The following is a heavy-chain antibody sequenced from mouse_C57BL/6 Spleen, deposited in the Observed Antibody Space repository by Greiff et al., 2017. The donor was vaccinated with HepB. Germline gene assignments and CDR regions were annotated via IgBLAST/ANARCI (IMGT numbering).Heavy chain of an antibody. Sequence: QVQLQQSGAELVRPGTSVKLSCKASGYTFTSYWMHWVKQRPGQGLEWIGVIDPSDSYTNYNQKFKGKATLTVDTSSSTAYMQLSSLTSEDSAVYYCARIYGSSFFDYWGQGTTLTVSS. D-gene: IGHD1-1*01. CDR2: IDPSDSYT. CDR3: ARIYGSSFFDY. V-gene: IGHV1-59*01. J-gene: IGHJ2*01. CDR1: GYTFTSYW.